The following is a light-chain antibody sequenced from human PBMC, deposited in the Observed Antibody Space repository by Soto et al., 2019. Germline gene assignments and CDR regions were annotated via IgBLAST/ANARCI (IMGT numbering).Light chain of an antibody. CDR3: SLHTSSGSLI. J-gene: IGLJ1*01. CDR2: DVN. CDR1: TTDVGGYNS. V-gene: IGLV2-18*01. Sequence: QSALTQPPSVSGSPGQSVTISCTGTTTDVGGYNSVSWYQQAPDTAPKLIIYDVNNRPSGAPDRLSGSTSGNTASLTISGLQAEDESDYYCSLHTSSGSLIFGPGTKLTGL.